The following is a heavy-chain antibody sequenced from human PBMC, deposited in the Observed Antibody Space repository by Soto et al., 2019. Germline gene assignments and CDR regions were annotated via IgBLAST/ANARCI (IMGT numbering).Heavy chain of an antibody. CDR1: GFTFSSYV. V-gene: IGHV3-23*01. CDR2: ISGSGGST. D-gene: IGHD5-18*01. CDR3: AKGLRGYSYGNWFDP. Sequence: EVQLLESGGGLVQPGGSLRLSCAASGFTFSSYVMSWVRQAPGKGLEWVSAISGSGGSTYYADSVKGRFTISRDNSKNTLYLQMNSLRAEDTAVYYCAKGLRGYSYGNWFDPWGQGTLVTVSS. J-gene: IGHJ5*02.